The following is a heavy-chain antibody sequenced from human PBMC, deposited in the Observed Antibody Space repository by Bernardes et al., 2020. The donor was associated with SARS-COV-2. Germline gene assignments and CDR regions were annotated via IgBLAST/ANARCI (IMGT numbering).Heavy chain of an antibody. D-gene: IGHD1-26*01. V-gene: IGHV3-23*01. CDR1: GFTFSTYD. J-gene: IGHJ5*02. Sequence: GGSLRLSCEASGFTFSTYDMSWVRQAPGKGLELVADISGPGRTYYADSVKGRFTISRDNSKNTLYLVMNSLRAEDTAVNYCAKERWDWWELPNNWFDHWGQGTLVTVSS. CDR2: ISGPGRT. CDR3: AKERWDWWELPNNWFDH.